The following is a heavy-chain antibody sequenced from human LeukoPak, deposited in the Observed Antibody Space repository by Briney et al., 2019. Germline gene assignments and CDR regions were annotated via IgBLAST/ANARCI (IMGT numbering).Heavy chain of an antibody. V-gene: IGHV4-59*01. CDR1: GGSISSYY. CDR3: ARVGSSWYRDYYYGMDV. Sequence: SETLSLTCTVSGGSISSYYWSWIRQPPGKGLEWIGYIYYSGSTNYNPSLKSRVTISVDTPKNQFSLKLSSVTAADTAVYYGARVGSSWYRDYYYGMDVWGQGTTVTVSS. D-gene: IGHD6-13*01. J-gene: IGHJ6*02. CDR2: IYYSGST.